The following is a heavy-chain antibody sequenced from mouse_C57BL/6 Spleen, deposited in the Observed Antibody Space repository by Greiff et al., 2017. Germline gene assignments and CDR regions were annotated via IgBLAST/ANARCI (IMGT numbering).Heavy chain of an antibody. CDR2: INPNNGGT. D-gene: IGHD2-1*01. J-gene: IGHJ3*01. CDR1: GYTFTDYN. CDR3: ARNYGNHRGFAY. V-gene: IGHV1-22*01. Sequence: VQLQQSGPELVKPGASVKMSCKASGYTFTDYNMHWVKQSHGKSLEWIGYINPNNGGTSYNQKFKGKATLTVNKSSSTAYMELRSLTSEDSAVYYCARNYGNHRGFAYWGQGTLVTVSA.